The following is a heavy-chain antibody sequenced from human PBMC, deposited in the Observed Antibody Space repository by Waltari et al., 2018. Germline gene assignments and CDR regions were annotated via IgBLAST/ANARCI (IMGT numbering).Heavy chain of an antibody. CDR1: GYSFTSYW. D-gene: IGHD2-2*01. CDR2: IYPGDSET. V-gene: IGHV5-51*01. CDR3: ARIGYCSSTSCSGGSYFDY. J-gene: IGHJ4*02. Sequence: EVQLVQSGAEVKKPGESLKISCKGSGYSFTSYWIGWVRQMPGKGLEWMGIIYPGDSETRYSPSFQGQVTSSADKSISTAYLQWSSLKASDTAMYYCARIGYCSSTSCSGGSYFDYWGQGTLVTVSS.